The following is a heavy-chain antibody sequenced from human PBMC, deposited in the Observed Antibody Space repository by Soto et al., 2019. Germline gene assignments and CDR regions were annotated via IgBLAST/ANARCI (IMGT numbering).Heavy chain of an antibody. CDR1: VRSFRTST. Sequence: VGSLRLSCESSVRSFRTSTMNCVRHSPGKWLEWVSYISSESTTIYYADSVRGRFTISRDNAKNALFLQMNSLRDEDTAVYYCARVPRNDASDYYGMEVWGHGTMVSVSS. J-gene: IGHJ6*01. V-gene: IGHV3-48*02. CDR2: ISSESTTI. CDR3: ARVPRNDASDYYGMEV. D-gene: IGHD1-1*01.